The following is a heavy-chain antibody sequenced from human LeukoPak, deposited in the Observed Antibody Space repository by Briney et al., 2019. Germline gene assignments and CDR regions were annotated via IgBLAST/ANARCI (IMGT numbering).Heavy chain of an antibody. CDR1: GFTFSSYG. D-gene: IGHD3-10*01. V-gene: IGHV3-33*01. CDR2: IWYDGSNK. J-gene: IGHJ6*02. Sequence: TGGSLRLSCAASGFTFSSYGMHWVRQAPGKGLEWVAVIWYDGSNKYYADSVKGRFTISRDNSKNSLYLQMNSLRAEDTAVYYCARDSAMVRGVPSTHYYYGMDVWGQGTTVTVSS. CDR3: ARDSAMVRGVPSTHYYYGMDV.